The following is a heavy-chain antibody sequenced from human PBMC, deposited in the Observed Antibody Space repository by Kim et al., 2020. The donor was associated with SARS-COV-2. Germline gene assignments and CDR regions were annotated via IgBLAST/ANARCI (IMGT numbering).Heavy chain of an antibody. D-gene: IGHD3-3*01. Sequence: SVKVSSKASGFTFTSSAMQWVRQARGQRLEWIGWIDVGSGNTNYAQKFQERVTITRDMSTSTAYMELSSLRSEDTAVYYYAVCFVDDFWSGYPNYYYGIDVGRQGSTVTVSS. CDR1: GFTFTSSA. J-gene: IGHJ6*02. V-gene: IGHV1-58*02. CDR2: IDVGSGNT. CDR3: AVCFVDDFWSGYPNYYYGIDV.